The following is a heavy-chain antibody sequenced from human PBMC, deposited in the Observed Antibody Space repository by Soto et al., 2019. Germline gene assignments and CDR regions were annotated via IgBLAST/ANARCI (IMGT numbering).Heavy chain of an antibody. V-gene: IGHV4-39*01. D-gene: IGHD3-3*01. CDR2: IYYSGST. Sequence: PSETLSLTCTVSGGSISSSSYYWGWIRQPPGKGLEWIGSIYYSGSTYYNPSLKSRVTISVDTSKNQFSLKLSSVTAADTAVYYCANDVLRFLEWLPQKGDGMDVWGQGTTVT. J-gene: IGHJ6*02. CDR3: ANDVLRFLEWLPQKGDGMDV. CDR1: GGSISSSSYY.